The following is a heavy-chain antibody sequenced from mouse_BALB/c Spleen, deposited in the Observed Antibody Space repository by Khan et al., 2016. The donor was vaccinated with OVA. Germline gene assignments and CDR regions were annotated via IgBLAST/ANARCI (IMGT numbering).Heavy chain of an antibody. J-gene: IGHJ4*01. D-gene: IGHD2-1*01. CDR3: GDIDYGKRYYAMDY. CDR2: IWAGGST. V-gene: IGHV2-9*02. Sequence: QVQLKQSGPGLVAPSQTLSITCTASGFSLTSYGVNWVRQPPGKGLEWLGVIWAGGSTNYNSALISRLSISKDNSKTQVFLKLHSLQTDDEAMYYCGDIDYGKRYYAMDYWGQGTSVTVSS. CDR1: GFSLTSYG.